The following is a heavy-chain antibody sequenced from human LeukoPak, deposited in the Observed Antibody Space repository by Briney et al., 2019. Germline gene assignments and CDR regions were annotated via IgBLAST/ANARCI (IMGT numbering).Heavy chain of an antibody. CDR1: GGSFSGYY. Sequence: SETLSLTCAVYGGSFSGYYWSWIRQPPGKGLEWIGYIYISGDTNYNPSLRSRVSISLDTSEPQFSLHLTSVTAANTAVYYRARHPFFAPFDYWGLGNLVTVSS. J-gene: IGHJ4*02. D-gene: IGHD3-3*01. CDR3: ARHPFFAPFDY. CDR2: IYISGDT. V-gene: IGHV4-59*08.